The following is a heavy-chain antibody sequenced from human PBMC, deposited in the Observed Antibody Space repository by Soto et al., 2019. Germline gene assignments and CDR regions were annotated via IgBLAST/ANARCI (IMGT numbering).Heavy chain of an antibody. CDR1: GFTFSSYD. J-gene: IGHJ3*02. CDR2: IGTAGDT. CDR3: ARAPRACSGGSCYGGAFDI. V-gene: IGHV3-13*01. D-gene: IGHD2-15*01. Sequence: PGGSLRLSCAASGFTFSSYDMHWVRQATGKGLEWVSAIGTAGDTYYPGSVKGRFTISRENAKNSLYLQMNSLRAGDTAVFYCARAPRACSGGSCYGGAFDIWGQGTMVTVPS.